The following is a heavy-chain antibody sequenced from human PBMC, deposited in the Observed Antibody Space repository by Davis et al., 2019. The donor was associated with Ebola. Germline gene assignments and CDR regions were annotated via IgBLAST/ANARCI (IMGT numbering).Heavy chain of an antibody. J-gene: IGHJ3*02. Sequence: ASVKVSCKASGYTFKNSAISWVRQAPGQGLEWMGWISAYNGNTAYAQILQGRVTMTTDTSTGTAYMELRSLRSDDTAVYFCARTSIVGTTTTASDIWGQETMVTVSS. CDR2: ISAYNGNT. V-gene: IGHV1-18*01. D-gene: IGHD1-26*01. CDR1: GYTFKNSA. CDR3: ARTSIVGTTTTASDI.